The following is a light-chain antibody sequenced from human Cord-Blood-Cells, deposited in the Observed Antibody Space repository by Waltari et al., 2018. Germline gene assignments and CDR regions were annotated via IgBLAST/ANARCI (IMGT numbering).Light chain of an antibody. J-gene: IGLJ1*01. V-gene: IGLV2-11*01. CDR3: CSYAGSSTYV. CDR1: SSDVGGYNY. CDR2: DVS. Sequence: QSALTQPRSVSGSPGQSVTISCTGTSSDVGGYNYVSWYQQHPGKAPKLMIFDVSKRPSVVPDRFSGSKSGNTASLTISGLQAEDEADYYCCSYAGSSTYVFGTGTKVTVL.